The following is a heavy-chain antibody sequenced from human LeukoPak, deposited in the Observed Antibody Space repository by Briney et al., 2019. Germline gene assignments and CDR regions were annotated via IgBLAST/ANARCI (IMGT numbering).Heavy chain of an antibody. CDR3: ARGRRGAIAMIRMRYYFDY. V-gene: IGHV4-34*01. Sequence: SETLSLTCAVYGGSFSGYYLSWIRQPPGKGLEWIGEINHSGSTNYNPSLKSRVTISVDTSKNQFSLKLSSVTAADTAVYYCARGRRGAIAMIRMRYYFDYWGQGTLVTVSS. CDR2: INHSGST. J-gene: IGHJ4*02. D-gene: IGHD3-22*01. CDR1: GGSFSGYY.